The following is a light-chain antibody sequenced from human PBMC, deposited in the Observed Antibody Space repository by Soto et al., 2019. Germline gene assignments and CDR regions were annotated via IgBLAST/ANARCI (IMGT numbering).Light chain of an antibody. CDR3: QAWDSSHYV. V-gene: IGLV3-1*01. J-gene: IGLJ1*01. CDR1: KLGNKY. CDR2: QDT. Sequence: SYELTQPPSVSVSPGQTASITCSGDKLGNKYASWYQQKPGQSPVLVIYQDTKRPSGIPERFSGSNSGNKATLTISGAQVMDEGDYYCQAWDSSHYVFGTGTKLTVL.